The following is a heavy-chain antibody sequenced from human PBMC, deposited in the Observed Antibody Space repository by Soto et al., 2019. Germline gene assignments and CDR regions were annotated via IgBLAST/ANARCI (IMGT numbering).Heavy chain of an antibody. CDR3: ARSVVGAQSPTDY. CDR1: GVSISRGGSY. D-gene: IGHD2-15*01. V-gene: IGHV4-31*03. Sequence: SETLSLTCSVSGVSISRGGSYWGWIRQHPGKGLEWIGYIHYDGETFFNPSLESRLTISADTSKNQFSLKLTSVTAADTAVYYCARSVVGAQSPTDYWGQGALVSVSS. CDR2: IHYDGET. J-gene: IGHJ4*02.